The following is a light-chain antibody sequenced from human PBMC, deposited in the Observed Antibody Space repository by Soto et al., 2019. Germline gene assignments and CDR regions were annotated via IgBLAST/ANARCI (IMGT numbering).Light chain of an antibody. CDR2: LAS. CDR1: QSIDNY. CDR3: QQSHTTPLT. Sequence: DIQMTQSPSSLSASVGXRXXXXPXXSQSIDNYLNWYVQKPGKAPRLLIYLASSLQSGVPSRFSGSGSGTDFTLTISSLQPEDFAAYYCQQSHTTPLTFGGGTKVDIK. J-gene: IGKJ4*01. V-gene: IGKV1-39*01.